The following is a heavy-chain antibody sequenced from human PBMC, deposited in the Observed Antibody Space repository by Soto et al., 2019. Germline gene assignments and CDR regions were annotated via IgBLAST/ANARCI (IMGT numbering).Heavy chain of an antibody. CDR1: GGTFSSYA. V-gene: IGHV1-69*13. CDR2: IIPIFGTA. J-gene: IGHJ6*02. CDR3: ARVEWDSSSWYYYYGMDV. D-gene: IGHD6-13*01. Sequence: SVKVSCKASGGTFSSYAISWVRQAPGQGLEWMGGIIPIFGTANYAQKFQGRVTITADESTSTAYMELSSLRSEDTAVYYCARVEWDSSSWYYYYGMDVWGQGTTVTVSS.